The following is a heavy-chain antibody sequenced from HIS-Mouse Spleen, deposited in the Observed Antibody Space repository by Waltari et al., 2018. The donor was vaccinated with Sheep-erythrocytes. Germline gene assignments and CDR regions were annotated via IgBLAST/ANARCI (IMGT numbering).Heavy chain of an antibody. D-gene: IGHD6-13*01. CDR1: VYTFTSYD. V-gene: IGHV1-8*01. CDR2: MNPNSGNT. J-gene: IGHJ5*02. Sequence: QVQLVQSGAEVKKPGASVKVSCKASVYTFTSYDINWVGQATGQGLEWMGWMNPNSGNTGDAQKFQGRVTMTRNTSISTAYMELSSLRSEDTAVYYCARGIAAAGTDWFDPWGQGTLVTVSS. CDR3: ARGIAAAGTDWFDP.